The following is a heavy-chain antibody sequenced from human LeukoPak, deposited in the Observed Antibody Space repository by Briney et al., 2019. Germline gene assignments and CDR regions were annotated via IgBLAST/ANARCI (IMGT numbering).Heavy chain of an antibody. CDR3: AREFWTTVTEGEVNWFDP. CDR2: ISAYNGNT. J-gene: IGHJ5*02. CDR1: GYTFTSYG. Sequence: GASVKVSCTASGYTFTSYGISWVRQAPGQGLEWMGWISAYNGNTNYAQKLQGRVTMTTDTSTSTAYMELSSLRSEDTAVYYCAREFWTTVTEGEVNWFDPWGQGTLVTVSS. D-gene: IGHD4-17*01. V-gene: IGHV1-18*01.